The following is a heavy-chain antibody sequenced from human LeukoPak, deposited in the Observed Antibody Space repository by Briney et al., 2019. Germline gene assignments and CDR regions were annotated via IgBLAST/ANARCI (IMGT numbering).Heavy chain of an antibody. D-gene: IGHD4-17*01. V-gene: IGHV4-39*07. J-gene: IGHJ4*02. CDR2: IYYSGST. CDR3: ARVKKSGDYDY. CDR1: GGSISSSSYY. Sequence: SETLSLTCTVSGGSISSSSYYWGWIRQPPGKGLEWIGSIYYSGSTYYNPSLKSRVTISVDTSKNQFSLKLSSVTAADTAVYYCARVKKSGDYDYWGQGTLVTVSS.